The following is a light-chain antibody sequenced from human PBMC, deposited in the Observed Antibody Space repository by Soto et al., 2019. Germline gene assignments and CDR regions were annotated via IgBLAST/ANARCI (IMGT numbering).Light chain of an antibody. CDR2: GAS. CDR1: QSVTSNY. J-gene: IGKJ5*01. CDR3: QHYVSPPIT. V-gene: IGKV3-20*01. Sequence: IVVTQSPAPLSLSPGERATLSCRASQSVTSNYLAWYQQKPGQAPRLLVYGASSRATGISDRFSGSGSGTDFTLTISRLEPEDFAVYYCQHYVSPPITFGQGTRLEI.